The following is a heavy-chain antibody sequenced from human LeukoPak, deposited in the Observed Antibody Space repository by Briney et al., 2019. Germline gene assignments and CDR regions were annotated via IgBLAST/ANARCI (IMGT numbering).Heavy chain of an antibody. CDR1: GFTFSSYA. J-gene: IGHJ3*02. V-gene: IGHV3-23*01. CDR3: ARFRGYSGTMLGRAERAFDI. D-gene: IGHD5-12*01. Sequence: TGGSLRLSCAASGFTFSSYAMSWVRQAPGKGLEWVSAISGSGGSTYYADSVKGRFTISRDNSKNTLYLQMNSLRAEDTAVYYCARFRGYSGTMLGRAERAFDIWGQGTMVTVSS. CDR2: ISGSGGST.